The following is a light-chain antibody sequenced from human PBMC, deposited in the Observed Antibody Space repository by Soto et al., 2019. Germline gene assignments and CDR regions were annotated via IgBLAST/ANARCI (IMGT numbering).Light chain of an antibody. CDR3: QQYNSYWT. Sequence: DIQMTQYPSTLSASVGERVTISCRASQSVNNWLAWYQRKPGKAPKLLIHDAPTLESGIPSRFSGSGSGTEFTLTISSLQPDDFATYYCQQYNSYWTFGQGTKVEIK. CDR1: QSVNNW. CDR2: DAP. V-gene: IGKV1-5*01. J-gene: IGKJ1*01.